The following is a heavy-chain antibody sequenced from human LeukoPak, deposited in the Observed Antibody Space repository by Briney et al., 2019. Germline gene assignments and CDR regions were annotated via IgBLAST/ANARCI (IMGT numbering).Heavy chain of an antibody. V-gene: IGHV4-59*12. D-gene: IGHD3-22*01. J-gene: IGHJ4*02. CDR1: GGSISSYY. CDR2: IYYSGST. CDR3: AKLPAYDSSGYYPSDY. Sequence: SETLSLTCTVSGGSISSYYWSWIRQPPGKGLEWIGYIYYSGSTNYNPSLKSRVTISVDTSKNQFSLKLSSVTAADTAVYYCAKLPAYDSSGYYPSDYWGQGTLVTVSS.